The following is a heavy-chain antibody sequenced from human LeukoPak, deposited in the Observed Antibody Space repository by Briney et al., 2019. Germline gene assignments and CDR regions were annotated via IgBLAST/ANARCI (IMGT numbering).Heavy chain of an antibody. CDR2: ISYDGRNI. D-gene: IGHD2-2*01. Sequence: GGSLRLSCAASGFTFNNYGMHWVRQAPGKGLEWVAVISYDGRNIHYPDSVKGRFPISRDISTDTLWLQMDSLRTEDTAVYYCAKGPLRGTAAAIDYWGQGTLVTVSS. CDR1: GFTFNNYG. CDR3: AKGPLRGTAAAIDY. J-gene: IGHJ4*02. V-gene: IGHV3-30*18.